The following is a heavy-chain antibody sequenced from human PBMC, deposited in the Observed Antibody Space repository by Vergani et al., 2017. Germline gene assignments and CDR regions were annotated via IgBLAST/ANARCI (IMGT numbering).Heavy chain of an antibody. D-gene: IGHD6-13*01. CDR2: IFYSGST. J-gene: IGHJ4*02. V-gene: IGHV4-39*01. Sequence: QLQLQESGPGLVKPSETLSLTCTVSGGSISSSSYYWGWIRQPPGKGLEWVGSIFYSGSTYYNPSLKGRVTISVDTSKNQFSLKLSSVTAADTAVYSCASYSSSWYNFDYWGQGTLVTVST. CDR1: GGSISSSSYY. CDR3: ASYSSSWYNFDY.